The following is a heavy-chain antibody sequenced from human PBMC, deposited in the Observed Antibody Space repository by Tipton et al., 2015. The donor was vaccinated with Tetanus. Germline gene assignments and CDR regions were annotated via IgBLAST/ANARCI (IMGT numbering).Heavy chain of an antibody. V-gene: IGHV1-2*02. J-gene: IGHJ3*02. D-gene: IGHD2-15*01. Sequence: QSGPEVKKPGAPVKVSCKASGYTFTGHYMHWVRQAPGQGLEWMGWLNPNSGATHYAQKFQGRVTMTRDTSISTAYMELSRLTSDDTAVYYCARGGCLGVSCQSYFGFDIWGQGTMVTVSS. CDR2: LNPNSGAT. CDR3: ARGGCLGVSCQSYFGFDI. CDR1: GYTFTGHY.